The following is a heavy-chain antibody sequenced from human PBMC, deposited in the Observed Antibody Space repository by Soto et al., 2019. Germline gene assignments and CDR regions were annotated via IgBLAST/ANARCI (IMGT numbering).Heavy chain of an antibody. CDR1: GFTFTSSA. J-gene: IGHJ4*02. CDR2: IVVGSGNT. Sequence: SVKVSCKASGFTFTSSAVQWVRQARGQRLEWIGWIVVGSGNTNYAQKFQERVTITRDMSTSTAYMELSSLRSEDTAVYYCAASYYYDSNLVDYWGQGTLVTVSS. D-gene: IGHD3-22*01. V-gene: IGHV1-58*01. CDR3: AASYYYDSNLVDY.